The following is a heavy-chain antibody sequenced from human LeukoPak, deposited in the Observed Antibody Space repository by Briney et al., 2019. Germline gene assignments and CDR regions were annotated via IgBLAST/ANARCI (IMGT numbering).Heavy chain of an antibody. Sequence: SVKVSCKASGYTFTSYAISWVRQAPGQGLEWMGGIIPIFGTANYAQKFQGRVTITADESTSTAYMELSSLRSEDTAVYYCARMDVVVPAAIKGYNWFDPWGQGTLVTVSS. D-gene: IGHD2-2*02. CDR1: GYTFTSYA. CDR2: IIPIFGTA. V-gene: IGHV1-69*13. CDR3: ARMDVVVPAAIKGYNWFDP. J-gene: IGHJ5*02.